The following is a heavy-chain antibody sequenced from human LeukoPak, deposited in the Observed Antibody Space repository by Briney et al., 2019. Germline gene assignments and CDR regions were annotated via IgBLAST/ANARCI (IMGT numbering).Heavy chain of an antibody. D-gene: IGHD3-16*01. CDR2: ISSSSSYI. V-gene: IGHV3-11*06. CDR1: GFTFSDYY. J-gene: IGHJ4*02. Sequence: GGSLRLSCAASGFTFSDYYMSWIRQAPGKGLEWVSSISSSSSYIYYADSVKGRFTISRDNAKNSLYLQMNSLRAEDTAVYYRARESPYDYVWGSYGVGYWGQGTLVTVSS. CDR3: ARESPYDYVWGSYGVGY.